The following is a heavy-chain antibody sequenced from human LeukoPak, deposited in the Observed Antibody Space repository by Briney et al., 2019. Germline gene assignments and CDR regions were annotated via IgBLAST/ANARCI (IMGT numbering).Heavy chain of an antibody. CDR3: ARSYGGNSRDAFDI. CDR1: GGSISNYF. D-gene: IGHD4-23*01. J-gene: IGHJ3*02. V-gene: IGHV4-59*12. CDR2: IYYSGST. Sequence: SETLSLTCTVSGGSISNYFWSWIRQPPGKGLEWIGYIYYSGSTNYNPSLKSRVTISVDTSKNQFSLKLSSVTAADTAVYYCARSYGGNSRDAFDIWGQGTMVTVSS.